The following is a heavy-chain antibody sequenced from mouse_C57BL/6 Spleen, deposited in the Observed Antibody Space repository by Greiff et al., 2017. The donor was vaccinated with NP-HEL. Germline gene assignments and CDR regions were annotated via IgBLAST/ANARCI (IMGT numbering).Heavy chain of an antibody. D-gene: IGHD1-1*01. CDR1: GFSFNTYA. CDR3: VRQTTGYFDY. Sequence: GGGLVQPKGSLKLSCAASGFSFNTYAMNWVRQAPGKGLEWVARIRSKSNNYATYYADSVKDRFTISRDDSESMLYLQMNNLKTEDTAMYYCVRQTTGYFDYWGQGTTLTVSS. J-gene: IGHJ2*01. CDR2: IRSKSNNYAT. V-gene: IGHV10-1*01.